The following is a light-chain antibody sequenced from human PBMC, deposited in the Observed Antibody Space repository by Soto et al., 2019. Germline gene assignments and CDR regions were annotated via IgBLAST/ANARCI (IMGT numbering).Light chain of an antibody. Sequence: EILMTQSPATLSVSPGERATLSCRASQNVRSNLAWYQQKPGQAPRLLIYGVSTRATGVPARFSGSGSGTEFTLSISSLQSEDSAVYYCQVYSNWPPGLTFGGGTKVEIK. V-gene: IGKV3-15*01. CDR1: QNVRSN. CDR2: GVS. J-gene: IGKJ4*01. CDR3: QVYSNWPPGLT.